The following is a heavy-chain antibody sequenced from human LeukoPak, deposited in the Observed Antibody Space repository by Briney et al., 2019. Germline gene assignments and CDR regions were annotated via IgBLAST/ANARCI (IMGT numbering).Heavy chain of an antibody. Sequence: KPSETLSLTCTVSGGSINSYNWNWIRQPTGKGLEWIGYISYNGSPDYNPSFKSRVTMSVDTSQGQFSLRLSSVTAADTAVYYCARFRGTSSWHQEVFDYWGQGAPVTVSS. CDR1: GGSINSYN. D-gene: IGHD2-15*01. J-gene: IGHJ4*02. CDR2: ISYNGSP. CDR3: ARFRGTSSWHQEVFDY. V-gene: IGHV4-59*08.